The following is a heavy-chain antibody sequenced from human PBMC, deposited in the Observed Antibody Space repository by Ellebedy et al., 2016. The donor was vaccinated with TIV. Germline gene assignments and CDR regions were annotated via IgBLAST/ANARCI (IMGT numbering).Heavy chain of an antibody. V-gene: IGHV3-74*01. Sequence: GESLKISCAASGFTFSNYAMNWVRQAPGKGLVWVSCINSDGSDTNYADSAKGRFTISRDNAENTLYLQMSGLRAEDTAVYYCARGVSYYHDSSGYGTVWGQGTTVTVSS. D-gene: IGHD3-22*01. CDR2: INSDGSDT. J-gene: IGHJ6*02. CDR3: ARGVSYYHDSSGYGTV. CDR1: GFTFSNYA.